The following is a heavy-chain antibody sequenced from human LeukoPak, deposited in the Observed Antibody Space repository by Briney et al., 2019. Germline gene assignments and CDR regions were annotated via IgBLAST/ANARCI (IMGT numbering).Heavy chain of an antibody. J-gene: IGHJ6*03. Sequence: ASVKVSCKASGYTFTGYNMHWVRQAPGQGLEWMGWINPNSGGANYAQKFQGRVTMTSDTSISTAYMELSRLRSDDTAVYYCARARSVYYMDVWGKGTTVTVSS. CDR3: ARARSVYYMDV. V-gene: IGHV1-2*02. D-gene: IGHD3-3*01. CDR2: INPNSGGA. CDR1: GYTFTGYN.